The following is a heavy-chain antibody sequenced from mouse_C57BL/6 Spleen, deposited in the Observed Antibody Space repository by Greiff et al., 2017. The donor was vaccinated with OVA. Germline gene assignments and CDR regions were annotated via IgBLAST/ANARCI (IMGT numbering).Heavy chain of an antibody. J-gene: IGHJ2*01. CDR1: GFTFSNAW. CDR3: TRDYGGYFDY. CDR2: IRNKANNHAT. D-gene: IGHD1-1*01. V-gene: IGHV6-6*01. Sequence: EVKVVGPLGGLVQPGGSMNLSCAASGFTFSNAWMAWVRQSPEKGLEWVAEIRNKANNHATYYAESVKGRFTISRDDSKSSVYLQMNSLRAEDTGIYYCTRDYGGYFDYWGQGTTLTVSS.